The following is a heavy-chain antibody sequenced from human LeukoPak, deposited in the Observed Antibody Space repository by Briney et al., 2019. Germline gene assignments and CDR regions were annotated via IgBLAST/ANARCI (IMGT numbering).Heavy chain of an antibody. CDR2: INSDGSSA. CDR1: GFTFSSYW. J-gene: IGHJ6*03. CDR3: AMNYGYYYYYMDV. D-gene: IGHD1-7*01. V-gene: IGHV3-74*01. Sequence: GGSLRLSCAASGFTFSSYWMHWVRQAPGRGLVWVSRINSDGSSASYADSVKGRFTISRDNARNTLYLQMNSLRAEDTAVYYCAMNYGYYYYYMDVWGKGTTVTVSS.